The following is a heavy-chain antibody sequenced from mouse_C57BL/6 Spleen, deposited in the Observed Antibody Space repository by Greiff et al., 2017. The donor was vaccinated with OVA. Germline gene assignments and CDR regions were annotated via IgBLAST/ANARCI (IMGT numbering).Heavy chain of an antibody. CDR3: ARDGGSYYSNYGWFAY. CDR2: ISDGGSYT. V-gene: IGHV5-4*01. CDR1: GFTFSSYA. D-gene: IGHD2-5*01. Sequence: EVQGVESGGGLVKPGGSLKLSCAASGFTFSSYAMSWVRQTPEKRLEWVATISDGGSYTYYPDNVKGRFTISRDNAKNNLYLQMSHLKSEDTAMYYCARDGGSYYSNYGWFAYWGQGTLVTVSA. J-gene: IGHJ3*01.